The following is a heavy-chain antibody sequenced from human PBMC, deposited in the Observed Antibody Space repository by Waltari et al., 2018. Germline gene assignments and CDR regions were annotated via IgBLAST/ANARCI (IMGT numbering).Heavy chain of an antibody. V-gene: IGHV4-4*02. D-gene: IGHD3-16*02. CDR3: ASRDLGYYDYIWGSYRPSYFDY. CDR2: IYHSGST. CDR1: GGSIRSSNW. J-gene: IGHJ4*02. Sequence: QVQLQESGPGLVKPSGTLSLTCAVSGGSIRSSNWWRWVRQPPGKGLEWIGEIYHSGSTNYNPSLKSRVTISVDKSKNQFSLKLSSVTAADTAVYYCASRDLGYYDYIWGSYRPSYFDYWGQGTLVTVSS.